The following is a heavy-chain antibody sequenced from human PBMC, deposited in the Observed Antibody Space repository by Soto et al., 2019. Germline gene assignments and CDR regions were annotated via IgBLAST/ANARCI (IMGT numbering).Heavy chain of an antibody. Sequence: GGSLRLSCAASGFTFSSYAMSWVRQAPGKGLEWVSTISGSADSTYYADSVKGRFTISRDNAKNTLYLEMSSLRAEDTAVYYCATGSGWYSPDYWGQGTLVTVSS. D-gene: IGHD6-19*01. CDR3: ATGSGWYSPDY. CDR2: ISGSADST. V-gene: IGHV3-23*01. CDR1: GFTFSSYA. J-gene: IGHJ4*02.